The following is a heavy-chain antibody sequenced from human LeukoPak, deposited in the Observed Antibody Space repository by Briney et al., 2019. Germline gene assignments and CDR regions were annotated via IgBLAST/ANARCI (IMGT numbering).Heavy chain of an antibody. CDR1: GYSFDKYW. D-gene: IGHD6-19*01. CDR2: IYPGDSDT. CDR3: ARRSSDVTGLYNWFDP. Sequence: GESLKISCKGSGYSFDKYWIGWVRQMPEKGLEWMGIIYPGDSDTRYSPSFQGQVTISADKSITTAYLKWSSLKASDTAMYYCARRSSDVTGLYNWFDPWGQGTLVTVSS. J-gene: IGHJ5*02. V-gene: IGHV5-51*01.